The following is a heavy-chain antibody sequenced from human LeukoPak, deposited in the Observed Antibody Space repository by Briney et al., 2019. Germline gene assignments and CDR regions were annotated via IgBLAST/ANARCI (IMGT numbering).Heavy chain of an antibody. CDR2: INPSSGGT. D-gene: IGHD6-13*01. J-gene: IGHJ3*02. Sequence: ASVRVSCKASGYTFTSYGISWVRQAPGQGLEWMGWINPSSGGTDYAQRFQGRVTMTRDTSISTAYMELNSLKSDDTAVYYCARDGVYSRNFDAFDIWGQGTMVTVSS. CDR3: ARDGVYSRNFDAFDI. V-gene: IGHV1-2*02. CDR1: GYTFTSYG.